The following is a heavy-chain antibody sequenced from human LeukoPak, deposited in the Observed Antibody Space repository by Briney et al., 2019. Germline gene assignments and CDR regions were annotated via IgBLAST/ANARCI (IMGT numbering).Heavy chain of an antibody. CDR3: ARPNYDFWSSYPNWFDP. CDR2: INPNSGGT. D-gene: IGHD3-3*01. Sequence: ASVKVSCKASGYTFTGYYMHWVRQAPGQGLEWMGWINPNSGGTNYAQKFQGRVTMTRDTSISTAYMELSRLRSDDTAVYYCARPNYDFWSSYPNWFDPWGQGTLVTVSS. V-gene: IGHV1-2*02. J-gene: IGHJ5*02. CDR1: GYTFTGYY.